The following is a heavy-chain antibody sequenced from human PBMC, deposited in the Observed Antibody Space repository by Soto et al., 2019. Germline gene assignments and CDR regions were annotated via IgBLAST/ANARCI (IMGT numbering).Heavy chain of an antibody. D-gene: IGHD3-22*01. V-gene: IGHV4-31*03. J-gene: IGHJ4*02. CDR1: GGSISSGGYY. CDR3: ARARNYYDSSGYQAMESFDY. Sequence: SETLSLTCTVSGGSISSGGYYWSWIRQHPGKGLEWIGYIYYSGSTYYNPSLKSRVTISVDTSKNQFSLKLSSVTAADTAVYYCARARNYYDSSGYQAMESFDYWGQGTLVTVSS. CDR2: IYYSGST.